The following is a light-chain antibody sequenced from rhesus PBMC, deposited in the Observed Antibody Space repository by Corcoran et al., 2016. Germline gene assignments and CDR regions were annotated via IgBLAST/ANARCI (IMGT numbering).Light chain of an antibody. V-gene: IGKV1-28*02. Sequence: DIQMTQSPSSLSASVGDTVTITCRASQGISSYLNWFQQKPGKAPKLLIYAATTLQSGVPLRFSGSGSGTDFTLTISSLQSEDFATYYCQQYSSRPLYSFGQGTKVEIK. CDR3: QQYSSRPLYS. J-gene: IGKJ2*01. CDR2: AAT. CDR1: QGISSY.